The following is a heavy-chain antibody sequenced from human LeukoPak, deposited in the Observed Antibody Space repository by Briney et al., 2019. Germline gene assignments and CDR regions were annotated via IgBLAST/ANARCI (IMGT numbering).Heavy chain of an antibody. Sequence: GGSLRLSCTASGFTFRDYYMNWIRQAPGKGLQWISYITSSSSYTKYADSVKGRFTMSRDNAKNSLYLQMNSLRAEDTAVYYCATQGIYSGSYYGVWGQGTLVTVSS. D-gene: IGHD1-26*01. J-gene: IGHJ1*01. CDR2: ITSSSSYT. CDR3: ATQGIYSGSYYGV. CDR1: GFTFRDYY. V-gene: IGHV3-11*06.